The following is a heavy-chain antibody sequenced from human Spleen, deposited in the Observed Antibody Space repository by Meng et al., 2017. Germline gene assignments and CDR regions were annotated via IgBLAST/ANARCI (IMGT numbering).Heavy chain of an antibody. CDR3: ARHPQFGTTMIEY. CDR2: IHYSGST. Sequence: QVQLQESGPGLRQPSETLSLTCTVSGGSISGYYWSWIRQPPGKELEWIGYIHYSGSTNYKPSLQSRVTISVDTSKTQFSLRLSSVTAADTAVYYCARHPQFGTTMIEYWGQGTLVTVSS. V-gene: IGHV4-59*08. CDR1: GGSISGYY. J-gene: IGHJ4*02. D-gene: IGHD1-7*01.